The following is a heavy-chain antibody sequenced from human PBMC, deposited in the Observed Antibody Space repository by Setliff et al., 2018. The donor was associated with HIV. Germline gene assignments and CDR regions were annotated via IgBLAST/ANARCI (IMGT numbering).Heavy chain of an antibody. CDR3: ASRRRSHQDLYGDNSVFLN. CDR2: IYPGDSDT. Sequence: PGESLKISCKGSGYSFTNYWIGWVRQMPGKGLEWMAIIYPGDSDTGYSPSFQGQVTISADRSINTAYLQWSSLKASDTAMYYCASRRRSHQDLYGDNSVFLNWGQGTLVTVSS. D-gene: IGHD4-17*01. J-gene: IGHJ4*02. V-gene: IGHV5-51*01. CDR1: GYSFTNYW.